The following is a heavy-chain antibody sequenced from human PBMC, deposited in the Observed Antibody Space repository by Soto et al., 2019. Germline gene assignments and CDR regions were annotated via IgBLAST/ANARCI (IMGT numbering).Heavy chain of an antibody. D-gene: IGHD2-15*01. CDR3: ATPGRRGLPFAFDI. V-gene: IGHV3-74*01. J-gene: IGHJ3*02. CDR2: INSDGSST. CDR1: GFTFSSYW. Sequence: EVQLVESGGGLVQPGGSLRLSCAASGFTFSSYWMHWVRQAPGKGLVWVSRINSDGSSTSYADSVKGRFTISRDNAKNALYLQMNSLTAEDTAVYYCATPGRRGLPFAFDIWGQGTMVTVSS.